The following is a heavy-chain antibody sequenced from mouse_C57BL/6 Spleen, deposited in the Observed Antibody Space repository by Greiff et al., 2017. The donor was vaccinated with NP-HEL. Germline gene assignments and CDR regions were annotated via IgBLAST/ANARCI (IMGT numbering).Heavy chain of an antibody. CDR3: AREGGYGDYYY. CDR1: GFTFSDYY. J-gene: IGHJ2*01. Sequence: EVHLVESEGGLVQPGSSMKLSCTASGFTFSDYYIAWVRQVPEKGLEWVANINHDGSSTYYLDSLKSRFIISRDNAKNILYLQMSRLKSEDTATYYCAREGGYGDYYYWGQGTTLTVSS. D-gene: IGHD2-13*01. V-gene: IGHV5-16*01. CDR2: INHDGSST.